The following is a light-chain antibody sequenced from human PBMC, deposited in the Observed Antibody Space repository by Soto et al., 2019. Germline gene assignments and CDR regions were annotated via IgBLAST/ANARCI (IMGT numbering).Light chain of an antibody. CDR3: SSYTIPITLEV. V-gene: IGLV2-14*01. J-gene: IGLJ2*01. Sequence: QSALTQPASVSGSPGQSITISCTGTSSDVGAYNYVSWYQQHPGKAPKLMIYDVSNRPSGVSNRFSGSKSGNTASLTISGLQAEDEADYYCSSYTIPITLEVFGGGTKLTVL. CDR1: SSDVGAYNY. CDR2: DVS.